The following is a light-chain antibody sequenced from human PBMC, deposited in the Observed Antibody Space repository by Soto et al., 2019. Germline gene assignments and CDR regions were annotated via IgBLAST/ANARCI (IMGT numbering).Light chain of an antibody. Sequence: EIVLTQSPGTLSLSPGERATLSCRASQSVSNSYLAWYQQKPGQAPRLLIYGASGRATGIPDRFSGSGPGTDFTLTISRLEPEDFAVYYCQQYVSSPYPFGQGTKLEI. CDR3: QQYVSSPYP. V-gene: IGKV3-20*01. CDR1: QSVSNSY. J-gene: IGKJ2*01. CDR2: GAS.